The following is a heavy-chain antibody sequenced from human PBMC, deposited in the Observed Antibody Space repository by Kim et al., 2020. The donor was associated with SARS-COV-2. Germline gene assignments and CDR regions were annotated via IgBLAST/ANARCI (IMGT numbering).Heavy chain of an antibody. Sequence: QGRVTITADESTSTAYMELSSLRSEDTAVYYCARPPYSSSWNGGDDAFDIWGQGTMVTVSS. CDR3: ARPPYSSSWNGGDDAFDI. V-gene: IGHV1-69*01. J-gene: IGHJ3*02. D-gene: IGHD6-13*01.